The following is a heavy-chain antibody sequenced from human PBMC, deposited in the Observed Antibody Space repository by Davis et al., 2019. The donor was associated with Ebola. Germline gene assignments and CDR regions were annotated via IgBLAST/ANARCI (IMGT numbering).Heavy chain of an antibody. CDR1: GFTFSSYG. CDR3: ARGVGFSSGWSYFDY. Sequence: GGSLRLSCAASGFTFSSYGMHWVRQAPGKGLEWVAVIWYDGSNKYYADSVKGRFTISRDNSKNTLYLQMNSLRAEDTAVYYCARGVGFSSGWSYFDYWGQGTLVTVSS. D-gene: IGHD6-19*01. V-gene: IGHV3-33*01. CDR2: IWYDGSNK. J-gene: IGHJ4*02.